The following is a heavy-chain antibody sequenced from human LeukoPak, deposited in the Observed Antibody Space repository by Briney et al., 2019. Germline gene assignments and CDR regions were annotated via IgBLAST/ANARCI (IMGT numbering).Heavy chain of an antibody. CDR2: ISYDGSNK. J-gene: IGHJ4*02. V-gene: IGHV3-30*19. CDR1: GFTFSSYG. D-gene: IGHD2-2*01. Sequence: PGRSLRLSCAASGFTFSSYGMHWVRQAPGKGLEWVAVISYDGSNKYCADSVKGRFTISRDNSKNTLYLQMNSLRAGDTAVYYCARDDLGYCSSTSCYEFSGFDYWGQGTLVTVSS. CDR3: ARDDLGYCSSTSCYEFSGFDY.